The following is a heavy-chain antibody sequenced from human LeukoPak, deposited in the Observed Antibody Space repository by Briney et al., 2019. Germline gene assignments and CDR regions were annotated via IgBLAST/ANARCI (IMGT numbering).Heavy chain of an antibody. CDR3: AKGVGYGGMDV. CDR2: ISYDGHNE. V-gene: IGHV3-30*18. J-gene: IGHJ6*02. Sequence: GGSLRLSCAASGFTFSGYGMHWVRQAPGKGLEWVAVISYDGHNEYYADSVKGRFTISRDNSKNTVYVQMNSLRAEDTAVYYCAKGVGYGGMDVWGQGTTVTVSS. D-gene: IGHD2-8*01. CDR1: GFTFSGYG.